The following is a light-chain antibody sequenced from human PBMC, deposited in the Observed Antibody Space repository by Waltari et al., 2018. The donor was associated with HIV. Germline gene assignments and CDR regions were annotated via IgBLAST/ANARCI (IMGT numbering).Light chain of an antibody. CDR2: GKN. CDR1: SLRSYY. Sequence: SSELTQDPAVSVALGQTARITCQGDSLRSYYASWYQQKPGQAPVLVIFGKNDRPSGIPDRFSGSDSGNTASLTITGAQAEDEADYYCNSRDSSGNHVVFGGGTKLTVL. J-gene: IGLJ2*01. V-gene: IGLV3-19*01. CDR3: NSRDSSGNHVV.